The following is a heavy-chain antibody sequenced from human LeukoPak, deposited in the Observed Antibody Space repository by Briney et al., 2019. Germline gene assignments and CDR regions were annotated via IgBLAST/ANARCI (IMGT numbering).Heavy chain of an antibody. Sequence: SVKVSCKASGYTFSGYYMHWVRQAPGQGVEWMGRINPNSGGTNYAQKFQGTVTMTRDTSIGTAYMELSSLTSGDTAVYYCARDGANKVRGVHYYYMDVWGKGTTVTVSS. CDR1: GYTFSGYY. D-gene: IGHD3-10*01. J-gene: IGHJ6*03. CDR3: ARDGANKVRGVHYYYMDV. V-gene: IGHV1-2*06. CDR2: INPNSGGT.